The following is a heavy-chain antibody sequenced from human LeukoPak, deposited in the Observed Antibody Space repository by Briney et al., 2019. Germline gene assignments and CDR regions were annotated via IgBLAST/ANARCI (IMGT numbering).Heavy chain of an antibody. V-gene: IGHV4-61*01. Sequence: SETLSLTCIVSGGSVSSGSYYWSWIQQPPGKGLEWIEYIYNSVRTNYNPSLKSRVTISVDTSKNQLSLKLSSVTAADTAVYFCVRDLVATIDHYYYGMDVWGQGTTVTVSS. CDR3: VRDLVATIDHYYYGMDV. J-gene: IGHJ6*02. D-gene: IGHD5-12*01. CDR2: IYNSVRT. CDR1: GGSVSSGSYY.